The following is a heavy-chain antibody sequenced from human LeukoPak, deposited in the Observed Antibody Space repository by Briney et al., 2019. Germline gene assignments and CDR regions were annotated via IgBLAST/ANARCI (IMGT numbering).Heavy chain of an antibody. J-gene: IGHJ6*03. Sequence: SETLSLTCAVYGGSFSGYYWSWIRQPPGKGLEWIGEINHSGSTNYNPSLKSRVTISVDTSKNQFSLKLSSVTAADTAVYYCARFYGDYARYMDVWGKGTTVTVSS. CDR2: INHSGST. CDR3: ARFYGDYARYMDV. V-gene: IGHV4-34*01. CDR1: GGSFSGYY. D-gene: IGHD4-17*01.